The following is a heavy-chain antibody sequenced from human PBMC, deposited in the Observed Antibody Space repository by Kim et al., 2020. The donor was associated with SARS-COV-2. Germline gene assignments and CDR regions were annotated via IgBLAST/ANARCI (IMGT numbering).Heavy chain of an antibody. CDR3: AREGIHGDYVWFDP. D-gene: IGHD4-17*01. J-gene: IGHJ5*02. CDR2: ISSSSIYV. V-gene: IGHV3-21*04. Sequence: GGSLRLSCAASGFTFSSYSMNWVRQAPGKGLEWISSISSSSIYVYYADSVKGRFTISRDNAKNSLFLHMNSLRADDTAVYHCAREGIHGDYVWFDPWGQGTLVTVSS. CDR1: GFTFSSYS.